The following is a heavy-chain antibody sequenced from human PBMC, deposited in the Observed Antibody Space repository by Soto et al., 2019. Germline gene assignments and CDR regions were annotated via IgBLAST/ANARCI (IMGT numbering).Heavy chain of an antibody. D-gene: IGHD2-15*01. CDR2: ITTYSGNT. Sequence: GASVKVSCKASGYSFTSYGISWVRQAPGQGLDWMGWITTYSGNTKYAQDLQGRVTMTTDTSTSTAYMELRSLRSDDTAVYYCARFSGGVYNTYYFYYGMDVWGQGTTVTVSS. CDR3: ARFSGGVYNTYYFYYGMDV. V-gene: IGHV1-18*04. CDR1: GYSFTSYG. J-gene: IGHJ6*02.